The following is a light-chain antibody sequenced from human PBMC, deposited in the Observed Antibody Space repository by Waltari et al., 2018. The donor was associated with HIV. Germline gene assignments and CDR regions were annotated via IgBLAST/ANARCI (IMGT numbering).Light chain of an antibody. CDR1: HIIDNW. CDR2: KTS. V-gene: IGKV1-5*03. CDR3: QQYNSHSYA. J-gene: IGKJ2*01. Sequence: DVQMTQAPSTRSAGVGDKVTITCRASHIIDNWLDWYQQKPGKPPKLLIYKTSYLESGVPSRFSGSVSGADFTLIIDGLQPDDFATYYCQQYNSHSYAFGQGTKVDVK.